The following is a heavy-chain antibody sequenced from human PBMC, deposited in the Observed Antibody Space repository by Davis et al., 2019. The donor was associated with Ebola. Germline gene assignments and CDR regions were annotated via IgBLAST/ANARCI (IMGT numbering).Heavy chain of an antibody. CDR2: ISGSCSTM. J-gene: IGHJ6*02. D-gene: IGHD6-6*01. V-gene: IGHV3-48*02. CDR3: ARGYSSSSNHYGMDV. Sequence: GESLKISCAASEFTFTSYKINWVRQAPGTWLEWVSYISGSCSTMYYADSVKGRFTISRDNAKNSLYLQMNSLRDEDTAVYYCARGYSSSSNHYGMDVWGQGTTVTVSS. CDR1: EFTFTSYK.